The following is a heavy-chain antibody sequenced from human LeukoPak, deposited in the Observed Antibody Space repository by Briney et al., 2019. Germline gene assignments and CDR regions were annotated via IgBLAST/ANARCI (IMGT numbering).Heavy chain of an antibody. CDR2: INQDGSEK. CDR3: ARGKTTMIVVDNDFLDI. CDR1: GFTLSSNW. D-gene: IGHD3-22*01. Sequence: GGSLRLSCAVSGFTLSSNWMNWVRQAPGKGLEWVANINQDGSEKYYVDSVKGRFTISRDNAQNSLYLQINSLRAEDTAVYYCARGKTTMIVVDNDFLDIGAQGKMVTVFS. V-gene: IGHV3-7*01. J-gene: IGHJ3*02.